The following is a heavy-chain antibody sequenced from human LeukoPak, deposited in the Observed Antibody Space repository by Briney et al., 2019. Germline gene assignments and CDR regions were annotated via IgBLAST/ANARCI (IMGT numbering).Heavy chain of an antibody. J-gene: IGHJ5*02. V-gene: IGHV1-18*01. CDR2: ISAYSGET. CDR3: ARDRGIAAADSFDP. CDR1: GYTYTTYG. Sequence: ASVKVSCKASGYTYTTYGISWVRQAPGQGLEWMGWISAYSGETNYAQKLQGRVTMTSDSSTRTAYMELRSLRSDDTAVYYCARDRGIAAADSFDPWGQGILVTVSS. D-gene: IGHD6-13*01.